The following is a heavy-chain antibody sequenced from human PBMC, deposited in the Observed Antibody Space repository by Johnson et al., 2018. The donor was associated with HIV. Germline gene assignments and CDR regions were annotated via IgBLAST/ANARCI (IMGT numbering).Heavy chain of an antibody. CDR3: AVAVFRLSSSASDDAFDI. CDR2: ISSSDRTI. Sequence: QVQLMESGGGLVQPGGSLRLSCAASGFTFRDYNMTWIRQAPGKGLEWVSYISSSDRTIYYVDSVKGRFTISRDNAKNSLYLQMNSLRAEDTAVYYCAVAVFRLSSSASDDAFDIWGQGTMVTVSS. J-gene: IGHJ3*02. V-gene: IGHV3-11*04. D-gene: IGHD3-3*02. CDR1: GFTFRDYN.